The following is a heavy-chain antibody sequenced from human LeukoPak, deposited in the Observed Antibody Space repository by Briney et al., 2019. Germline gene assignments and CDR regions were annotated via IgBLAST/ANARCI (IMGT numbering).Heavy chain of an antibody. D-gene: IGHD2-15*01. V-gene: IGHV3-30*04. Sequence: GGSLRLSCAASGFTFSSYAMHWVRQAPGKGLEWVAVISYDGSNKYYADSVKGRFTISRDNSKNTLYLQMNSLRAEDTAVYYCARDRLPHATRSRWFDPWGQGTLVTVSS. CDR3: ARDRLPHATRSRWFDP. CDR2: ISYDGSNK. CDR1: GFTFSSYA. J-gene: IGHJ5*02.